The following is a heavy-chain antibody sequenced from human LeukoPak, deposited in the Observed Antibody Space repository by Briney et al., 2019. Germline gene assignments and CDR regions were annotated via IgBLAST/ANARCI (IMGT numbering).Heavy chain of an antibody. Sequence: PGGSLRLSCAASGFSFSSSTMNWVRQAPGRGLEWVSSISSSGSSKYYADSVKGRFTISRDNAKNSLYLQINSLRAEDTAVYYCARDSYWLGGTIGAFDIWGQGTMVTVSS. CDR2: ISSSGSSK. D-gene: IGHD3-10*01. V-gene: IGHV3-21*01. J-gene: IGHJ3*02. CDR1: GFSFSSST. CDR3: ARDSYWLGGTIGAFDI.